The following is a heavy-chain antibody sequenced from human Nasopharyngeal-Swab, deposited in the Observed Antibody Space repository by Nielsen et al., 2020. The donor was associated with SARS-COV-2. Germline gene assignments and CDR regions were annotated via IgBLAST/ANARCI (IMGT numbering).Heavy chain of an antibody. J-gene: IGHJ4*02. V-gene: IGHV3-23*01. Sequence: GESLKISCAASGFTFSGYAMSWVRQAPGKGLEWVSAISGSGGSTYYADSVKGRFTISRDNSKNTLYLQMNSLRAEDTAVYYCAKGGSSSWYSGFDYWGQGTLVTVSS. CDR3: AKGGSSSWYSGFDY. D-gene: IGHD6-13*01. CDR1: GFTFSGYA. CDR2: ISGSGGST.